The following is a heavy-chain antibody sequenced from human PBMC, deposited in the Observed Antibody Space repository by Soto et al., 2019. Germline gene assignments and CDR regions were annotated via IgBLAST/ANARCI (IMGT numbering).Heavy chain of an antibody. CDR2: ISGSGGST. CDR1: GFTFSSYA. V-gene: IGHV3-23*01. D-gene: IGHD6-6*01. CDR3: AKVPVRSSGAFDI. J-gene: IGHJ3*02. Sequence: GESLKISCAASGFTFSSYAMRWVRQAPGKGLEWVSAISGSGGSTYYADSVKGRFTISRDNSKNTLYLQMNSLRAEDTAVYYCAKVPVRSSGAFDIWGQGTMVTVSS.